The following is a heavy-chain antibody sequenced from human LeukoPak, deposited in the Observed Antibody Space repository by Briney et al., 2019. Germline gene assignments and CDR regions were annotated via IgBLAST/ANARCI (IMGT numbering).Heavy chain of an antibody. Sequence: GGSLRLSCAASGFTFSSYAMSWVRQAPGKGLEWVAVIWYDGSNKYYADSVKGRFTISRDNSKNTLYLQMNSLRAEDTAVYYCARDQGPYYYYGMDVWGQGTTVTVSS. J-gene: IGHJ6*02. CDR3: ARDQGPYYYYGMDV. CDR1: GFTFSSYA. V-gene: IGHV3-33*08. CDR2: IWYDGSNK.